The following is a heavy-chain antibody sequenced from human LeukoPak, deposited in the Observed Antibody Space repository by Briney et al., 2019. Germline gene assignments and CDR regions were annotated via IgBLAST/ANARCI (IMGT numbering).Heavy chain of an antibody. V-gene: IGHV3-11*01. CDR1: GFALTGNY. Sequence: GRSLRLSCVVSGFALTGNYMSWIRQAPGKEPEWVAYISSGSYSHYYADSVRGRFTISRDNSKNSLYLEMSDLRVEDTALYYCARGKRTFDPWGQGTLVTVTS. J-gene: IGHJ5*02. CDR3: ARGKRTFDP. CDR2: ISSGSYSH.